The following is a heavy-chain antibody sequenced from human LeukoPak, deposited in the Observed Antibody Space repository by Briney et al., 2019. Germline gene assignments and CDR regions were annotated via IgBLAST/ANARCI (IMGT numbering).Heavy chain of an antibody. Sequence: PGGSLRLSCSASGLTFSSYAMSWVRQVPEKGLEWVSAVSDSGGSTYYADSVKGRFTFSRDNSKNTLYLQMNSLRAEDTAIYYCAKVYDRGIRAFDYWGQGTLVTVSS. J-gene: IGHJ4*02. CDR3: AKVYDRGIRAFDY. D-gene: IGHD1-14*01. CDR2: VSDSGGST. V-gene: IGHV3-23*01. CDR1: GLTFSSYA.